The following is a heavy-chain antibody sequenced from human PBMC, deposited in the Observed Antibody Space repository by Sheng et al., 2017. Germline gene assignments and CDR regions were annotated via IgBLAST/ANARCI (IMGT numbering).Heavy chain of an antibody. CDR2: ISYDGSNK. Sequence: QVQLVESGGGVVQPGRSLRLSCAASGFTFSSYAMHWVRQAPGKGLEWVAVISYDGSNKYYADSVKGRFTISRDNSKNTLYLQMNSLRAEDTAVYYCARGRVSGDYWGQGTLVTVSS. J-gene: IGHJ4*02. CDR1: GFTFSSYA. CDR3: ARGRVSGDY. D-gene: IGHD6-6*01. V-gene: IGHV3-30*04.